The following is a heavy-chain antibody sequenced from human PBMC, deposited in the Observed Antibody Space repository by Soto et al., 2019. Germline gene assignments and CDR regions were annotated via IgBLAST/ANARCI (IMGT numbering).Heavy chain of an antibody. Sequence: PSETLSLTCIVTGGSISSSSYYGGWIRQPPGKGLVWIGSIYYSGSTYYNPSLKSRVTISVDTSKNQFSLKLSSVTAADTAVYYCARRLYYDSSGFEGGGMDVWGQGTTVS. D-gene: IGHD3-22*01. CDR3: ARRLYYDSSGFEGGGMDV. CDR2: IYYSGST. V-gene: IGHV4-39*01. CDR1: GGSISSSSYY. J-gene: IGHJ6*02.